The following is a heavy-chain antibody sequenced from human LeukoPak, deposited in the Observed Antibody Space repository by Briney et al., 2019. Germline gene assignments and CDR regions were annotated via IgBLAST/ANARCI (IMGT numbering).Heavy chain of an antibody. CDR3: ASPRVGATSYYFDY. CDR1: GFTFSSYW. J-gene: IGHJ4*02. CDR2: IKQDGSEK. Sequence: GGSLRLSCAASGFTFSSYWMSWVRQAPGKGLEWVANIKQDGSEKYYVDSVKGRFTISRDNAKNSLDLQMNSLRAEDTAVYYCASPRVGATSYYFDYWGQGTLVTVSS. D-gene: IGHD1-26*01. V-gene: IGHV3-7*01.